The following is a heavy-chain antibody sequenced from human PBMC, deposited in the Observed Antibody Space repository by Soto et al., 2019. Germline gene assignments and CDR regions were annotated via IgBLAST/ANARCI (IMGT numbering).Heavy chain of an antibody. V-gene: IGHV4-31*03. CDR1: GGSISSGGYY. CDR3: ARSILWWWPFDY. Sequence: SETLSLACTVSGGSISSGGYYWSWIRQHPGKGLEWIGYIYYSGSTYYNPSLKSRVTISVDTSKNQFSLKLSSVTAADTAVYYCARSILWWWPFDYWGQGTLVTVSS. J-gene: IGHJ4*02. CDR2: IYYSGST. D-gene: IGHD2-21*01.